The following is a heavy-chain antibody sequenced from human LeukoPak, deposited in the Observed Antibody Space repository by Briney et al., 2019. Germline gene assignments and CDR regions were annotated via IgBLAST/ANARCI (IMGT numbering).Heavy chain of an antibody. J-gene: IGHJ6*02. CDR1: GGSISSYY. Sequence: SETLSLTCTVSGGSISSYYWSWIRQPPGKGLEWIGYIYYSGSTNYNPSLKSRVTISVDRSKNQFSLKLSSVTAADTAVYYCARGPSIQLWSDPYYYYGMDVWGQGTTVTVSS. CDR2: IYYSGST. CDR3: ARGPSIQLWSDPYYYYGMDV. D-gene: IGHD5-18*01. V-gene: IGHV4-59*12.